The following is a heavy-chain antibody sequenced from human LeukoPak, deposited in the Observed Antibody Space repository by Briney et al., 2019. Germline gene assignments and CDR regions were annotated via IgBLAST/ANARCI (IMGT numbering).Heavy chain of an antibody. Sequence: SETLSLTCTVSGYSISSGYYWGWIRQPPGKGLEWIGSIYHSGSTYYNPSLKSRVTISVDTSKNQFSLKLSSVTAADTAVYYCAEGPGGPFDYWGQGTLVTVSS. V-gene: IGHV4-38-2*02. CDR1: GYSISSGYY. D-gene: IGHD4-23*01. J-gene: IGHJ4*02. CDR3: AEGPGGPFDY. CDR2: IYHSGST.